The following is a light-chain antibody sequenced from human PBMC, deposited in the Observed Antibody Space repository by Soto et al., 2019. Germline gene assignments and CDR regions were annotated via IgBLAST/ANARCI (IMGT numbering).Light chain of an antibody. CDR1: QDISNY. Sequence: DIQMTQSPSSLSASVGDRVTITCQASQDISNYLNWYQQKPGKAPKLLIYDASNLETGVPSRFSGSGSGTDFTFTISSLQPEDIATYYCQQYDNLPFSLTCGGGTKVEIK. J-gene: IGKJ4*01. CDR2: DAS. V-gene: IGKV1-33*01. CDR3: QQYDNLPFSLT.